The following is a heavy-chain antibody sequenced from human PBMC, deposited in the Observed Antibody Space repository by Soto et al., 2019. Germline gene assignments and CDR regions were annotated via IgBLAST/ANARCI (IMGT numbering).Heavy chain of an antibody. CDR2: IYYSGST. CDR3: ARESGSYDPLDY. V-gene: IGHV4-59*01. D-gene: IGHD3-16*01. CDR1: GASISSYY. Sequence: QGQLLESGPGLVKPSETLSLTCTVSGASISSYYWSWIRQPPGKGLEWIGYIYYSGSTNYNPSLKSRVTISVDTSKSQISLKLSSVTAADTAVYYCARESGSYDPLDYWGQGTLVTVSS. J-gene: IGHJ4*02.